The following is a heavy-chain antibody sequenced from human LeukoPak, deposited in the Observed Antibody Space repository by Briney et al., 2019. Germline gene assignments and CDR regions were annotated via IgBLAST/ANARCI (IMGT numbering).Heavy chain of an antibody. CDR3: ARDPNSVGVTGDYYFDT. J-gene: IGHJ4*02. CDR1: GYSISSGYY. Sequence: PSETLSLTCAVSGYSISSGYYWGWIRQPPGKGLEWIGRIHSSGSTNHNPSLKSRLAISIDKSKKQFSLKLSSVTAADTAVYYCARDPNSVGVTGDYYFDTWGQGILVTVSS. V-gene: IGHV4-38-2*02. D-gene: IGHD2-8*01. CDR2: IHSSGST.